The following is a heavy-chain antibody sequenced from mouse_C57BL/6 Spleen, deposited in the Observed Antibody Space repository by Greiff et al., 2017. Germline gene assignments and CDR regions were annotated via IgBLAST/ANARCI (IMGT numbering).Heavy chain of an antibody. J-gene: IGHJ3*01. Sequence: QVQLQQSGAELVKPGASVKISCKASGYAFSSYWMNWVKQRPGKGLEWIGQIYPGDGDTNYNGKFKGKATLTADKSSSTAYMQLSSLTSEDSAVYFCARRGGNYFSWFAYWGQGTLVTVSA. CDR1: GYAFSSYW. CDR2: IYPGDGDT. CDR3: ARRGGNYFSWFAY. V-gene: IGHV1-80*01. D-gene: IGHD2-1*01.